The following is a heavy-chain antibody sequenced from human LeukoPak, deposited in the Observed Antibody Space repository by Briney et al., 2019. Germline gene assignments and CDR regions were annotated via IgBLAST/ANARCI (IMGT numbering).Heavy chain of an antibody. CDR1: GFTFSRYS. J-gene: IGHJ4*02. D-gene: IGHD3-10*01. V-gene: IGHV3-15*01. Sequence: PGGSLRLSCAASGFTFSRYSMNWVRQAPGKGLEWVGRIKSKTDGGTTDYAAPVKGRFTISRDDSKNTLYLQMNSLKTEDTAVYYCTSVGFGPYYFDNWGQGSLVTVSS. CDR3: TSVGFGPYYFDN. CDR2: IKSKTDGGTT.